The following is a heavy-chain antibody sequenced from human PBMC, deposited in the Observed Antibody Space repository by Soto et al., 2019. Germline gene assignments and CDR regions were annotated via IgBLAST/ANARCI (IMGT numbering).Heavy chain of an antibody. V-gene: IGHV6-1*01. Sequence: SQTLSLTCFLLGASVSSDRASRIWIRKSPTRGPEWLAKTYYRYKWYYDYALSVRSRIIIIPDKSRNQFSLQLNSVTHEDPAVYYCGRLRGNGWLDLWGQGTQVTVSS. J-gene: IGHJ5*02. CDR3: GRLRGNGWLDL. CDR2: TYYRYKWYY. CDR1: GASVSSDRAS.